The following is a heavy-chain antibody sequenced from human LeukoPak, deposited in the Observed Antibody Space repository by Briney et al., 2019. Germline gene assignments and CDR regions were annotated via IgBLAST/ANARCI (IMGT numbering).Heavy chain of an antibody. V-gene: IGHV4-34*01. D-gene: IGHD3-22*01. Sequence: PSETLSLTCAVYGGSLSGYYWSWIRQPPGKGLEWIGEINHSGSTNYNPSLKSRVTISVDTSKNQLSLKLSSVTAADTAVYYCARTYYYDSSGYLNWGQGTLVTVSS. CDR1: GGSLSGYY. CDR3: ARTYYYDSSGYLN. J-gene: IGHJ4*02. CDR2: INHSGST.